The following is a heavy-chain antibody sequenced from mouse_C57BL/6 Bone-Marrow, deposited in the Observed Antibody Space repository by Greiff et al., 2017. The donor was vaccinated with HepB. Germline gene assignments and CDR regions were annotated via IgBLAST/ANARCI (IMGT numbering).Heavy chain of an antibody. CDR3: ARDRFDYYFDY. CDR2: ISTGGTYT. J-gene: IGHJ2*01. CDR1: GFTFSTSG. Sequence: EVKLQESGGDLVKPGGSLKLSCAASGFTFSTSGMSWVRQSPDERLEWVASISTGGTYTYYPDSVKGRFTISRDTATNTLFLLMTSLKSEDSAIYYCARDRFDYYFDYWGQGTTLTVSP. V-gene: IGHV5-6*01. D-gene: IGHD2-14*01.